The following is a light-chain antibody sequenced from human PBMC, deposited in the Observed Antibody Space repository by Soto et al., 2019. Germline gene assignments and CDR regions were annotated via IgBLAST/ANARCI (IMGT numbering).Light chain of an antibody. V-gene: IGKV1-13*02. CDR3: QQFNIYPIT. CDR2: DVS. J-gene: IGKJ5*01. CDR1: QDIRGA. Sequence: IQVTQSPCSLSASVGGRFTIGCRASQDIRGALAWYQQKPGKAPKLLIYDVSTVQSGVPSRFSGRGSGTEFTLTITSLQPEDFATYYCQQFNIYPITFGQGTRLEMK.